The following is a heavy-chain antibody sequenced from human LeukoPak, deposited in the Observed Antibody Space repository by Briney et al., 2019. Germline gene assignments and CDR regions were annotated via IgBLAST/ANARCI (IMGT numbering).Heavy chain of an antibody. CDR2: ISSSGNII. Sequence: GGSLRLSCAASGFTFSDHYMSWIRQAPGKGLEWVSYISSSGNIINYADSVKGRFTISRDNAKNSLYLQMNSLRAEDTAVYYCARENFMVRGVTDYWGQGTLVTVSS. D-gene: IGHD3-10*01. CDR1: GFTFSDHY. CDR3: ARENFMVRGVTDY. J-gene: IGHJ4*02. V-gene: IGHV3-11*01.